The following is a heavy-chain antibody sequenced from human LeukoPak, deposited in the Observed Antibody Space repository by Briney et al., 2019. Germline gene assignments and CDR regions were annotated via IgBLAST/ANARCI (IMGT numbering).Heavy chain of an antibody. CDR2: ISGSGGGT. CDR1: GFTFSSYA. Sequence: PGGSLRLSCAASGFTFSSYAMSWVRQAPGKGLEWVSGISGSGGGTYYADSVKGRFSIARDNSKNTLYLQMNSLRAEDTALYYCAKLASGSSLGELDYWGQGTLVTVSS. J-gene: IGHJ4*02. V-gene: IGHV3-23*01. D-gene: IGHD3-10*01. CDR3: AKLASGSSLGELDY.